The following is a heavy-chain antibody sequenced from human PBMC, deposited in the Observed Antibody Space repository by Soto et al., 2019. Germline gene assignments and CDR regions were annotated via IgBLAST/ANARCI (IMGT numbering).Heavy chain of an antibody. Sequence: QLQLQESGPGLVKPSETLSLTCTVSGGSISSSSYYWGWIRQPPGKGLEWIGSIYYSGSTYYNPSLKSRVTISVDTSKNQFSLKLSSVTAADTAVYYCARLRYYDSSGYSFDYWGQGILVTVSS. J-gene: IGHJ4*02. D-gene: IGHD3-22*01. CDR1: GGSISSSSYY. CDR3: ARLRYYDSSGYSFDY. CDR2: IYYSGST. V-gene: IGHV4-39*01.